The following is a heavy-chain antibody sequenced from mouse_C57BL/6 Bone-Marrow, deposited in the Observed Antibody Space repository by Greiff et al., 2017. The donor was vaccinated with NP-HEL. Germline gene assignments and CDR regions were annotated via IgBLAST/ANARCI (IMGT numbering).Heavy chain of an antibody. Sequence: QVQLKQPGTELVKPGASVKLSCKASGYTFTSYWMHWVKQRPGQGLEWIGNINPSNGGTNYNEKFKSKATLTVDKSSSTAYMQLSSLTSEDSAVYYCARFAVVVHWYFDVWGTGTTVTVSS. J-gene: IGHJ1*03. V-gene: IGHV1-53*01. CDR2: INPSNGGT. D-gene: IGHD1-1*01. CDR3: ARFAVVVHWYFDV. CDR1: GYTFTSYW.